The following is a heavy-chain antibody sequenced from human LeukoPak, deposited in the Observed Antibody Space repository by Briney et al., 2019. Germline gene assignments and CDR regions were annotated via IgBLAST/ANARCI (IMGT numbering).Heavy chain of an antibody. J-gene: IGHJ4*02. CDR3: ARKNYDSSGYWLGIFDY. Sequence: SETLSLTCAVYGGSFNGYYWSWIRQPPGKGLEWIGEINHSGSTYYNPSLKSRVIISVDTSKKQFSLKVRSVTAADTAVYYCARKNYDSSGYWLGIFDYWGQGTLVTVSS. CDR1: GGSFNGYY. CDR2: INHSGST. D-gene: IGHD3-22*01. V-gene: IGHV4-34*01.